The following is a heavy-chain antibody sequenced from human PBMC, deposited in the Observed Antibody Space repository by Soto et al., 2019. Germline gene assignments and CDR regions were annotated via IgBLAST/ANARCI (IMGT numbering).Heavy chain of an antibody. V-gene: IGHV3-64*01. CDR1: GFTFSNSN. CDR2: ISSHGGIT. D-gene: IGHD7-27*01. J-gene: IGHJ6*02. CDR3: ARDLGTRPNSGMDV. Sequence: GGSLRLSCAASGFTFSNSNMNWVRPAPGKGLEWVSSISSHGGITYYENSVKGRFTISRDNSKNKLYLQMGSLRAEDMAVYYCARDLGTRPNSGMDVWGQGTTVTVSS.